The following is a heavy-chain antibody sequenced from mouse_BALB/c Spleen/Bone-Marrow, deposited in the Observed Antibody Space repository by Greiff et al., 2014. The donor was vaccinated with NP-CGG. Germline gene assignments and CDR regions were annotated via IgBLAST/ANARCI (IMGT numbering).Heavy chain of an antibody. CDR2: ISSGSSTI. CDR1: GFTFSSFG. J-gene: IGHJ4*01. Sequence: VQLKESGGGLVQPGGSRKLSCAASGFTFSSFGMHWVRQAPEKGLEWVAYISSGSSTIYYADTVKGRFTISRDNPKNTLFLQMTSLRSEDTAMYYCARSPYEYAAMDYWGQGTSVTVSS. CDR3: ARSPYEYAAMDY. V-gene: IGHV5-17*02. D-gene: IGHD2-4*01.